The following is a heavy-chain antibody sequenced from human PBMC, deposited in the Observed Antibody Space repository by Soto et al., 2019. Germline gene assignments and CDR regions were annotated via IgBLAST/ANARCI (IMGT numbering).Heavy chain of an antibody. V-gene: IGHV1-18*04. D-gene: IGHD5-12*01. J-gene: IGHJ6*02. CDR3: ARKGYIGNFAMDV. Sequence: QVHLVQSGAEVKEPGASVKVSCKASGYTFKSYDVRWVRKAPGQGLEWMGWISGHNGKADYAENFQGRVIMTTDTSTATTSMDLRGLRSDDTAVYYCARKGYIGNFAMDVWGQGTTGTVSS. CDR2: ISGHNGKA. CDR1: GYTFKSYD.